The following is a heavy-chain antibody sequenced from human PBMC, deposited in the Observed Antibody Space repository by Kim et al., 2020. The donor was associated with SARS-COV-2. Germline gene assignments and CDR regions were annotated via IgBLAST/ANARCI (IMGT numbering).Heavy chain of an antibody. D-gene: IGHD3-10*01. V-gene: IGHV3-11*04. Sequence: KGRFTISRDNAKNSLYLQMNSLRAEDTAVYYCARDVRANYYGSGSYAFDIWGQGTMVTVSS. CDR3: ARDVRANYYGSGSYAFDI. J-gene: IGHJ3*02.